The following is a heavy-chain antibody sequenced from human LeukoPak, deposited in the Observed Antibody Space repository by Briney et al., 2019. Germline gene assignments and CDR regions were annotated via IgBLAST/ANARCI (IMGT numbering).Heavy chain of an antibody. CDR3: ARVQRALDWPKGDGNGMDV. J-gene: IGHJ6*02. V-gene: IGHV1-69*04. Sequence: GASVKVSCKASGGTFSSYAISWVRQAPGQGLEWMGRIIPILGIANYAQKFQGRVTITADKSTSTAYMELSSLRSEDTAVYYCARVQRALDWPKGDGNGMDVWGQGTTVTVSS. D-gene: IGHD3-9*01. CDR1: GGTFSSYA. CDR2: IIPILGIA.